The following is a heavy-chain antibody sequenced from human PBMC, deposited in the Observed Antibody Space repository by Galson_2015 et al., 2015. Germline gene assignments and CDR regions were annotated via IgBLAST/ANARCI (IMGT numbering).Heavy chain of an antibody. CDR3: ARDYDWSGYLNIDY. CDR2: ISSSSSYI. Sequence: SLRLSCAASGFTLSSYSMNWVRQAPGKGLEWVSSISSSSSYIYYADSVKGRFTISRDNAKNSLYLQMNSLRAEDTAVYYCARDYDWSGYLNIDYWGQGTLVTVSS. V-gene: IGHV3-21*01. J-gene: IGHJ4*02. D-gene: IGHD3-3*01. CDR1: GFTLSSYS.